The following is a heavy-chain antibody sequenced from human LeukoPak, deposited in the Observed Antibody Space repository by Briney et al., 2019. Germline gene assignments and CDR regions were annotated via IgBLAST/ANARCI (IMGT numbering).Heavy chain of an antibody. V-gene: IGHV3-30*04. CDR3: ARDHIAGRYFDWLRGYFDY. J-gene: IGHJ4*02. D-gene: IGHD3-9*01. CDR2: ISYDGSNK. Sequence: GGSLRLSCAASGFTFSSYAMHWVRQAPGKGLEWVAVISYDGSNKYYADSVKGRFTISRDNSKNTLYLQMNSLRAEDTAVYYCARDHIAGRYFDWLRGYFDYWGQGTLVTVSS. CDR1: GFTFSSYA.